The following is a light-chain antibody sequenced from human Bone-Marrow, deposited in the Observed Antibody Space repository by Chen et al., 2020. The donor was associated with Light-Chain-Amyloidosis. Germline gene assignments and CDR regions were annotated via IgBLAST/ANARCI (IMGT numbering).Light chain of an antibody. V-gene: IGKV3-20*01. J-gene: IGKJ4*01. Sequence: EIVLTQSPGTLSLSPGEGANLSCRDSQTSSSNYLTWYQQKFGKAPRLLIYGSSTRATGIPDRFTGMGSVRVFTLTINRLDPEDFEMCYCEQYVTSPLTFGGGTKVEIK. CDR2: GSS. CDR1: QTSSSNY. CDR3: EQYVTSPLT.